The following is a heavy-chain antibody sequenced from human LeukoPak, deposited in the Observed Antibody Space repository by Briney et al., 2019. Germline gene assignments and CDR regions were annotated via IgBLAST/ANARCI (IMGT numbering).Heavy chain of an antibody. V-gene: IGHV3-7*01. Sequence: GGSLRLSCVASGFTFSTYWMSWVRAAPGRGLECVANIKEDGSEKYYGDSVKGRFTISRDNAKNSLYLQMNSLRAEDTAVYYCARDSSGYQWCQGTLVTVSS. CDR2: IKEDGSEK. J-gene: IGHJ4*02. D-gene: IGHD3-22*01. CDR3: ARDSSGYQ. CDR1: GFTFSTYW.